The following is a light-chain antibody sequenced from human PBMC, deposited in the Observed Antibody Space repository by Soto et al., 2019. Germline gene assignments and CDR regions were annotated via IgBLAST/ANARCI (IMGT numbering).Light chain of an antibody. CDR2: DVS. Sequence: QSALTQPASVSGSPGQSITISCTGTSSDVGGYNYVSWYQQHPGKAPKLMIYDVSNRPSGVSNRFSGSKSGNTASLTISGLQADDEAEYYCSSYTSSRTYVFGTGTKVTVL. J-gene: IGLJ1*01. CDR3: SSYTSSRTYV. CDR1: SSDVGGYNY. V-gene: IGLV2-14*01.